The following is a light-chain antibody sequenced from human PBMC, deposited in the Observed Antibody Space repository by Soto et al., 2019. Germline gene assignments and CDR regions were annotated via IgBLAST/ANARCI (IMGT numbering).Light chain of an antibody. J-gene: IGLJ2*01. CDR1: SSNIGNNY. CDR3: GTWDSRLSAVV. Sequence: QSVLTQPPSVSAAPGQKATISCSGSSSNIGNNYVSWYQQLPGTAPKLLIYDNNKRPSGIPDRFSGSKSGTSATLGITGLQTGDEADYYCGTWDSRLSAVVFGGGTKVTVL. V-gene: IGLV1-51*01. CDR2: DNN.